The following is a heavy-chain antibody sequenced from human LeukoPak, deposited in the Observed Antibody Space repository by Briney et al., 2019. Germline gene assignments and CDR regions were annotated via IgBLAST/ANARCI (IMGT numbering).Heavy chain of an antibody. CDR2: ISSSSSTI. CDR3: ARDLYSGYDC. D-gene: IGHD5-12*01. V-gene: IGHV3-48*04. CDR1: GFTFSIYN. J-gene: IGHJ4*02. Sequence: GGSLRLSCAASGFTFSIYNMNWVRQAPGKGLEWVSYISSSSSTIYYADSVKGRFTISRDNAKNSLYLQMNSLRAEDTAVYYCARDLYSGYDCWGRGTLVTVSS.